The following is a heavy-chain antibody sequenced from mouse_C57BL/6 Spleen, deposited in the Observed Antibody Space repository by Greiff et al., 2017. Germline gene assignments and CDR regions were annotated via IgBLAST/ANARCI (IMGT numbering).Heavy chain of an antibody. CDR3: ARTCAGYPAGFAY. V-gene: IGHV5-17*01. CDR1: GFTFSDYG. J-gene: IGHJ3*01. Sequence: EVKLVESGGGLVKPGGSLKLSCAASGFTFSDYGMHWVRQTPEEGLEWVANISSGSSTTYYTDTVKGRFTISRDKAKNTLFLQMTSLRSEDTAMDYCARTCAGYPAGFAYWGQGTLVTFSA. D-gene: IGHD2-2*01. CDR2: ISSGSSTT.